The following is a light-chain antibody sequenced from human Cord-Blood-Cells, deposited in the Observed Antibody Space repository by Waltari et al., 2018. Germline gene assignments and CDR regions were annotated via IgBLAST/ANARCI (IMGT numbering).Light chain of an antibody. CDR3: SSYTSSSTWV. J-gene: IGLJ3*02. Sequence: QSALTQPASVSGSPGQPITIPCTGPTSDVGGYNFVSWYQQPPGKAPKLMIYDVSKRPSGVSNRFSGSKSGNTASLTISGLQAEDEADYYCSSYTSSSTWVFGGGTKLTVL. CDR2: DVS. CDR1: TSDVGGYNF. V-gene: IGLV2-14*01.